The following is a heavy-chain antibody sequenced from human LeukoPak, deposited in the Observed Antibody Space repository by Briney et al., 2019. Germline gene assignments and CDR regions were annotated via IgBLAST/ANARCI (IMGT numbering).Heavy chain of an antibody. D-gene: IGHD3-10*01. CDR2: ISYDGSNK. V-gene: IGHV3-30-3*01. CDR3: ARESSGSYYLDY. Sequence: GGSLRLSCAASGFTFSSYAMHWVRQAPGKGLEGVAVISYDGSNKYYADSVKGRFTITRDNAKNTLYLQMNSLSAEDTAVYYCARESSGSYYLDYWGQGTLVTVSS. CDR1: GFTFSSYA. J-gene: IGHJ4*02.